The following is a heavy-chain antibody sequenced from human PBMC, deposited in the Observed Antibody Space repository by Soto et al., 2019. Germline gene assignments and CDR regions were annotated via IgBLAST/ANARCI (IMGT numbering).Heavy chain of an antibody. V-gene: IGHV5-51*01. Sequence: EVQLVPSGAEVKKPGESLKISCKGSGYNFAGYWIAWVRQMPGKGLELMGIIYPSDSDTRYRPSFQGQVTISADKSISSAYLQWSSLRASDTAMYYCARGGVSTRTFDYWGQGTPVTVSS. CDR3: ARGGVSTRTFDY. D-gene: IGHD3-3*01. CDR1: GYNFAGYW. CDR2: IYPSDSDT. J-gene: IGHJ4*02.